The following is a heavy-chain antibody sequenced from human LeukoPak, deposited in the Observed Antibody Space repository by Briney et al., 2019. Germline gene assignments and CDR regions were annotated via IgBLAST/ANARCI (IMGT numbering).Heavy chain of an antibody. CDR2: ISSSSNPI. J-gene: IGHJ4*02. CDR3: ARSPSNWARFDY. D-gene: IGHD7-27*01. Sequence: PGGSLRLSCAASGFTFSRYSMNWVRQAPGKGLEGVSHISSSSNPIYYADSVKGRFTISRDNAKNSLYLQMNSLRVEDTAVYYFARSPSNWARFDYWGQGTLVTVSS. V-gene: IGHV3-48*01. CDR1: GFTFSRYS.